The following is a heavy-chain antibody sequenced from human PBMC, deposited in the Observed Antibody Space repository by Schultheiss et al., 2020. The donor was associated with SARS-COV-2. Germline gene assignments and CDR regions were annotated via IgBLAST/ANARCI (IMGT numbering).Heavy chain of an antibody. CDR2: IYYSGST. Sequence: SETLSLTCTVSGGSISSYYWSWIRQPPGKGLEWIGYIYYSGSTYYNPSLKSRVTMSVDTSKNQFSLKLSSVTAVDTAVYYCARADLQNWFDPWGQGTLVTVS. CDR1: GGSISSYY. V-gene: IGHV4-59*12. CDR3: ARADLQNWFDP. J-gene: IGHJ5*02.